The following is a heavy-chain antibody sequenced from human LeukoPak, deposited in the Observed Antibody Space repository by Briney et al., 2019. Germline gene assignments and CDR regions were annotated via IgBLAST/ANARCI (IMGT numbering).Heavy chain of an antibody. CDR2: ISGSGGST. D-gene: IGHD3-3*01. CDR3: ARITIFGVVWMGFDY. J-gene: IGHJ4*02. Sequence: GGSLRLSCAASGFTFSSYAMSWVRQAPGKGLEWVSGISGSGGSTYYADSVKGRFTISRDNSKNTLYLQMNSLRAEDTAVYYCARITIFGVVWMGFDYWGQGTLVTVSS. CDR1: GFTFSSYA. V-gene: IGHV3-23*01.